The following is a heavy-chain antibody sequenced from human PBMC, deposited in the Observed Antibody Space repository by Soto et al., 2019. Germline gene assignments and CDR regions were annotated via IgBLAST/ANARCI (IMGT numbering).Heavy chain of an antibody. Sequence: GGSLRLSCAASGFTFSSYSMNWVRQAPGKGLEWVSPISSSSSYIYYADSVKGRFTISRDNAKNSLYLQMNSLRAEDTAVYYCASSIAAAGTEYYYYGMDVWGQGTTVTVSS. D-gene: IGHD6-13*01. V-gene: IGHV3-21*01. CDR2: ISSSSSYI. J-gene: IGHJ6*02. CDR1: GFTFSSYS. CDR3: ASSIAAAGTEYYYYGMDV.